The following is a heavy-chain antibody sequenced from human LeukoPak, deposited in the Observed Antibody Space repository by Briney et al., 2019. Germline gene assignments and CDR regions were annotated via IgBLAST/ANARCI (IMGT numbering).Heavy chain of an antibody. D-gene: IGHD3-10*01. V-gene: IGHV1-69-2*01. CDR2: VNPEDDET. J-gene: IGHJ4*02. CDR3: AAAPPGFGELNGGDY. Sequence: ASVKISCNVSGYTFTDYSIHWLQQAPGKGLERLGLVNPEDDETIYSEKFQGRITMTADTSTDTAFMELSSLRSEDTAIYYCAAAPPGFGELNGGDYWGQGTLVTVSS. CDR1: GYTFTDYS.